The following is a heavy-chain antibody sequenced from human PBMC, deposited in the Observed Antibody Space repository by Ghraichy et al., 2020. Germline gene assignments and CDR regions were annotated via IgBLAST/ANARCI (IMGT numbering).Heavy chain of an antibody. CDR1: GGSVSSGSYY. CDR3: ARDLRAGNIGYYYYMDV. V-gene: IGHV4-61*01. CDR2: IYYSGRT. Sequence: SETLSLTCTVSGGSVSSGSYYWSWIRQPPGKGLEWIGYIYYSGRTNYNPSLKSRVTISVDTSKNQFSLKLSSVTAADTAVYYCARDLRAGNIGYYYYMDVWGKGHTVTVSS. D-gene: IGHD2/OR15-2a*01. J-gene: IGHJ6*03.